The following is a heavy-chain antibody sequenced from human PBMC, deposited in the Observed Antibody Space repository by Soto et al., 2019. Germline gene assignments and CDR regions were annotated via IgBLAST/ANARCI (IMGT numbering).Heavy chain of an antibody. Sequence: GGSLRLSCAVSGFTFRNHAMHWVRQAPGKGLQWVSGISGGGDNTFYADSVKGRFTISRDNSMSTLYLHMNSLRAEDTAVYYCAKVYYSGTFPGAFDIWGQGTMVTVSS. CDR3: AKVYYSGTFPGAFDI. V-gene: IGHV3-23*01. CDR1: GFTFRNHA. CDR2: ISGGGDNT. D-gene: IGHD1-26*01. J-gene: IGHJ3*02.